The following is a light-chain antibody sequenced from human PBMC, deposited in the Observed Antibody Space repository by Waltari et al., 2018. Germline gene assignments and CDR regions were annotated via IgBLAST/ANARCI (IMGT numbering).Light chain of an antibody. CDR3: QQYNVYWT. Sequence: DIQMTQSPATLSASVGDRVTITCRASESISNWLAWYQQKPGKAPKVLIYKASSLESGVPSRFSGSVSGTEFTLTISSLQPDDFATYYCQQYNVYWTFGQGTKVEIK. V-gene: IGKV1-5*03. CDR2: KAS. CDR1: ESISNW. J-gene: IGKJ1*01.